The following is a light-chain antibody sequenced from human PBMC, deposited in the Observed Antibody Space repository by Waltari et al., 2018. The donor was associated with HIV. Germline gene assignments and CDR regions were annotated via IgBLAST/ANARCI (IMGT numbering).Light chain of an antibody. J-gene: IGLJ2*01. CDR2: GRD. CDR3: HSRDSRGYMI. V-gene: IGLV3-19*01. CDR1: RLRSYY. Sequence: SSDLTQDSHVSVALGQTVRITCQGDRLRSYYGSWCQQKPGQAPLLVIYGRDNRPSGIPDRFSGSSSGNSTSLIISEAQAADEAVYYCHSRDSRGYMIFGGGTRLTVL.